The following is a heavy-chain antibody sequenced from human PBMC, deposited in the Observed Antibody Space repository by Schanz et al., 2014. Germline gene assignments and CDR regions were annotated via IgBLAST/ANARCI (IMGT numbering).Heavy chain of an antibody. Sequence: QVQLVQSGAEVKKPGSSVKVSCKASGGTFSSSTLTWVRQAPGQGLEWMGRIIPILDKTNYAQKFQGRVTMTADKSTSTVYMEVSGLRSEDTAVYYCARETTIITGGAFDVWGRGTMVTVSS. CDR3: ARETTIITGGAFDV. V-gene: IGHV1-69*08. CDR1: GGTFSSST. D-gene: IGHD3-9*01. CDR2: IIPILDKT. J-gene: IGHJ3*01.